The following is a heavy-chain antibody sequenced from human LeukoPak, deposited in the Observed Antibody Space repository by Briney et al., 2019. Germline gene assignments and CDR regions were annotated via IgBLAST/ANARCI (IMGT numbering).Heavy chain of an antibody. J-gene: IGHJ6*02. CDR1: GFTVSSNY. D-gene: IGHD1-26*01. V-gene: IGHV3-53*01. Sequence: PGGSLRLSCAASGFTVSSNYMNWVRQAPGKGLEWVSVIHSGGRTYYADSVKGRFTISRDISNNTVYLQMNSLRAEDTAVYYCAREPWGAMGAAWGMDVWGQGTTVTVSS. CDR2: IHSGGRT. CDR3: AREPWGAMGAAWGMDV.